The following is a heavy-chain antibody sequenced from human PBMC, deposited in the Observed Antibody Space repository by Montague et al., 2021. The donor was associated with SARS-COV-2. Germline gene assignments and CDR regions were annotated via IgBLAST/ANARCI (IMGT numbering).Heavy chain of an antibody. CDR2: IYFSGGA. CDR3: ARDVPSDTLGP. J-gene: IGHJ5*02. CDR1: GASLSPYY. Sequence: SETLSLTCTVSGASLSPYYWFWIRQPPGKGLEWIGHIYFSGGANYNPSFKSRVAISVDTSKNEISLKLKSVTAADTAVYYCARDVPSDTLGPWGQGTQVTVSS. V-gene: IGHV4-59*01. D-gene: IGHD2-2*02.